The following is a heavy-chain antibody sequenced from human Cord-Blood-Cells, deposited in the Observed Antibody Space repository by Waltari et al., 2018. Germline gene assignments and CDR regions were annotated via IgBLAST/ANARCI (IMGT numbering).Heavy chain of an antibody. CDR1: GGSISSSSYT. CDR3: ARQPSSGWYYYYYGMDV. Sequence: QLQLQESGPGLVKPSDTLSLTRTVAGGSISSSSYTWGWIREPPGKGLEWIGSIFYSGSTYYNPSLKSRVTISLDTSKNQFSLKLSSVTAADTAVYYCARQPSSGWYYYYYGMDVWGQGTTVTVSS. J-gene: IGHJ6*02. D-gene: IGHD6-19*01. V-gene: IGHV4-39*01. CDR2: IFYSGST.